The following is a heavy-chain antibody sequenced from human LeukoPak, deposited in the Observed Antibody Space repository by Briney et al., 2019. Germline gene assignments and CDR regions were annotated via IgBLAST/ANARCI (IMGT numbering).Heavy chain of an antibody. J-gene: IGHJ6*03. Sequence: GGSLRLSCAASGFTFSSYAMSWVRQAPGKGLEWVSAISGSGGSTYYADSVKGRFTISRDNSKNTLYMQMNSLRAEDTAIYYSAKDGYSSSWYVYYYYMDVWGKGTTVTVSS. D-gene: IGHD6-13*01. CDR1: GFTFSSYA. V-gene: IGHV3-23*01. CDR3: AKDGYSSSWYVYYYYMDV. CDR2: ISGSGGST.